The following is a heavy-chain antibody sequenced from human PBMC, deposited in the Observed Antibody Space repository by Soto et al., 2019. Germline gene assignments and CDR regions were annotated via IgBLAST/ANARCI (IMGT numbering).Heavy chain of an antibody. J-gene: IGHJ6*02. CDR2: IKEDGSEA. V-gene: IGHV3-7*05. D-gene: IGHD3-16*01. CDR1: GFTFSTYW. CDR3: ARDWGAPGRGSALGYYYHFGMDV. Sequence: EVQLVESGEGLVQPGGSLRLSCAASGFTFSTYWMNWVRQAPGKGLEWVANIKEDGSEAYYVDSVKGRFTISRDNAKNSLYLDMNSLRGEDTAVYYCARDWGAPGRGSALGYYYHFGMDVWGQGTTVTVPS.